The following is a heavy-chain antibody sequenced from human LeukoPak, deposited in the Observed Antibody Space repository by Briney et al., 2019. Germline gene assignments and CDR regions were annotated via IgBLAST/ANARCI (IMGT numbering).Heavy chain of an antibody. CDR2: IYTSGST. J-gene: IGHJ4*02. Sequence: SETLSLTCTVSGGSISSGSYYWSWIRQPAGKGLEWIGRIYTSGSTNYNPSLKSRVTISVDTSKNQFSLKLSSVTAADTAVYYCARTPGRNRVYCSSTSCEDYWGQGTLVTVSS. CDR1: GGSISSGSYY. V-gene: IGHV4-61*02. D-gene: IGHD2-2*01. CDR3: ARTPGRNRVYCSSTSCEDY.